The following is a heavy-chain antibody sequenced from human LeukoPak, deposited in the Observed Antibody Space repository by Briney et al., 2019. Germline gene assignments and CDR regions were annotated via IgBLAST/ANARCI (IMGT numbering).Heavy chain of an antibody. J-gene: IGHJ4*02. CDR1: GFTFSSYG. D-gene: IGHD5-24*01. CDR2: ISYDGSNK. Sequence: GGSLRLSCAASGFTFSSYGMHWVRQAPGKGLEWVAVISYDGSNKYYADSVKGRFTISRDNSMNTLYLQMNSLRDEDTAVYYCAQAWRWLQLNYWGQGSLVTVSS. CDR3: AQAWRWLQLNY. V-gene: IGHV3-30*18.